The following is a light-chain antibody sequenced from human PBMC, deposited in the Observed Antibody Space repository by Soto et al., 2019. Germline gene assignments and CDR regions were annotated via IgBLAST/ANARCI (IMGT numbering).Light chain of an antibody. V-gene: IGLV3-1*01. J-gene: IGLJ1*01. CDR2: QDN. Sequence: SYELTQPPSVSVSPGQTASITCSGDTLGNKYACWYQQKPGQSPVLVIYQDNKRPSGIPERFSGSNSGNTATLAISGTQAIDEADYYCQAWDSDTYVFGTGTKVTVL. CDR3: QAWDSDTYV. CDR1: TLGNKY.